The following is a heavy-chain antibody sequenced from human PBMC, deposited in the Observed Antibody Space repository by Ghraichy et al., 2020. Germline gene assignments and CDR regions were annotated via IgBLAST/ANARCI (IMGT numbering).Heavy chain of an antibody. D-gene: IGHD4-11*01. CDR1: GGSFSGYY. CDR2: INHSGST. J-gene: IGHJ4*02. CDR3: ARGAFRTAVTTPGAAKALDY. Sequence: SETLSLTCAVYGGSFSGYYWSWIRQPPGKGLEWIGEINHSGSTNYNPSLKSRVTISVDTSKNQFSLKLSSVTAADTAVYYCARGAFRTAVTTPGAAKALDYWGQGTLVTVSS. V-gene: IGHV4-34*01.